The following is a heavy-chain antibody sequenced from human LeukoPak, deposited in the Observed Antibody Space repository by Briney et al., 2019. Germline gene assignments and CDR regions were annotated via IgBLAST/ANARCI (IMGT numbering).Heavy chain of an antibody. CDR3: ALGYCSSTSCHDYYYYMDV. CDR1: GFTVSSNY. J-gene: IGHJ6*03. CDR2: IYSGGST. Sequence: GGSLRLSCAASGFTVSSNYMSWVRQAPGKGLEWVSVIYSGGSTYYADSVKGRFTIPRDNSKNTLYLQMNSLRAEDTAVYYCALGYCSSTSCHDYYYYMDVWGKGTTVTVSS. V-gene: IGHV3-53*01. D-gene: IGHD2-2*01.